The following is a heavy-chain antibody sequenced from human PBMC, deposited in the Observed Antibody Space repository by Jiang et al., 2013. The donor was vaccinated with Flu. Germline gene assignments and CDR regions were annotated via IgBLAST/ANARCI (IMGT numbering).Heavy chain of an antibody. CDR3: ARPSSGPYGSGSDWLQPMYYFDY. J-gene: IGHJ4*02. D-gene: IGHD3-10*01. CDR2: ISAYNGNT. Sequence: GAEVKKPGASVKVSCKASGYTFTSYGISWVRQAPGQGLEWMGWISAYNGNTNYAQKLQGRVTMTTDTSTSTAYMELRSLRSDDTAVYYCARPSSGPYGSGSDWLQPMYYFDYWGQGTLVTVSS. CDR1: GYTFTSYG. V-gene: IGHV1-18*01.